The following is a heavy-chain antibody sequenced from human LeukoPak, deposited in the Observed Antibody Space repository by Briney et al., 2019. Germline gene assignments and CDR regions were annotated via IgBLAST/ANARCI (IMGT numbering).Heavy chain of an antibody. Sequence: GGSLRLSCAASGFTFSNAWMSWVRQAPGKGLEWVGRIKSKTDGGTTDHAAPVKGRFTISRDDSKNTLYLQMNSLKTEDTAVYYCTTAADYYYDSSGSAFDIWGQGTMVTVSS. CDR1: GFTFSNAW. CDR2: IKSKTDGGTT. V-gene: IGHV3-15*01. J-gene: IGHJ3*02. CDR3: TTAADYYYDSSGSAFDI. D-gene: IGHD3-22*01.